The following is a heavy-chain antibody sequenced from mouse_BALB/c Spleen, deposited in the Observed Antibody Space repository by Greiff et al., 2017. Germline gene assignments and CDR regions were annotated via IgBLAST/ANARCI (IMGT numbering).Heavy chain of an antibody. J-gene: IGHJ4*01. CDR1: GFSLTSYG. Sequence: VKLMESGPGLVQPSQSLSITCTVSGFSLTSYGVHWVRQSPGKGLEWLGVIWSGGSTDYNAAFISRLSISKDNSKSQVFFKMNSLQADDTAIYYCARTMITTYYAMDYWGQGTSVTVSS. V-gene: IGHV2-4-1*01. CDR3: ARTMITTYYAMDY. D-gene: IGHD2-4*01. CDR2: IWSGGST.